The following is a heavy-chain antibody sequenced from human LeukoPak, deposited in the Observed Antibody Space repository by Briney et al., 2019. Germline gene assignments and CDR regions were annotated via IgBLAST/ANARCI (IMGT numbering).Heavy chain of an antibody. CDR3: ARHVVPAARGIAWDFDY. Sequence: PSETLSLTCTVSGGSISSYYWSWIRQPPGKGLEWIGYIYYSGSTNYNPSLKSRVTISVDTSKNQFSLKLSSVTAADTAVYYCARHVVPAARGIAWDFDYWGQGTLVTVSS. CDR2: IYYSGST. D-gene: IGHD2-2*01. V-gene: IGHV4-59*01. CDR1: GGSISSYY. J-gene: IGHJ4*02.